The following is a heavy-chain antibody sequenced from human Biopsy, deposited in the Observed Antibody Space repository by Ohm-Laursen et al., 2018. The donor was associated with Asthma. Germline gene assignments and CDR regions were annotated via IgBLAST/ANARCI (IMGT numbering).Heavy chain of an antibody. Sequence: ASVKVSYKTSGYTFNSAGITWVRQAPGQGLEWMGWISVYNGNTKVAQKLQDRVTMITDTSTSTAYMELRSLRSDDTAVYFCARAVDYSHYYGMDVWGQGTTVTVS. CDR3: ARAVDYSHYYGMDV. J-gene: IGHJ6*02. CDR1: GYTFNSAG. V-gene: IGHV1-18*01. CDR2: ISVYNGNT. D-gene: IGHD3-10*01.